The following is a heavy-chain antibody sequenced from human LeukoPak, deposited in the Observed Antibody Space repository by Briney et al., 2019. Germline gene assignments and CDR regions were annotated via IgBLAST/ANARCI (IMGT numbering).Heavy chain of an antibody. V-gene: IGHV4-59*08. Sequence: SETLSLTCAVSDDSSSSHYWTWIRQPPGKGLEWIGYISYIGSTNYNPPLKSRVTISVDTSKNQFSLKLSSVTAADTAVYYCARGVDYYDSSGYLWGQGTLVTVSS. J-gene: IGHJ5*02. CDR2: ISYIGST. CDR3: ARGVDYYDSSGYL. D-gene: IGHD3-22*01. CDR1: DDSSSSHY.